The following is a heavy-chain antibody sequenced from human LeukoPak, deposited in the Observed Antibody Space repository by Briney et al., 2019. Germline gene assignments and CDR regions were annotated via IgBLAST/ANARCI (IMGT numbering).Heavy chain of an antibody. Sequence: GGSLRLSCAASGFTFSSYAMSWVRQAPGKRQEWVSAISGSGGSTYYADSVKGRFTISRDNSKNTLYLQMNSLRAEDTAVYYCAKADLPLIAVAGSPYFDYWGQGTLVTVSS. CDR3: AKADLPLIAVAGSPYFDY. V-gene: IGHV3-23*01. CDR2: ISGSGGST. D-gene: IGHD6-19*01. J-gene: IGHJ4*02. CDR1: GFTFSSYA.